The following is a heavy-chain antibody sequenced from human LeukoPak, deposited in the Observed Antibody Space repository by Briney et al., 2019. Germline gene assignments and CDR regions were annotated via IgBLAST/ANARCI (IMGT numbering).Heavy chain of an antibody. D-gene: IGHD1-14*01. Sequence: SETLSLTCTVSGGSISSYYWSWIRQPAGKGLEWIGRIYTSGSTNYNPSLKSRVTISVDTSKNQFSLKLSSVTAADTAVYYCARSGTPRRPGGYYYYYYMDVWGKGTTVTISS. CDR3: ARSGTPRRPGGYYYYYYMDV. CDR2: IYTSGST. J-gene: IGHJ6*03. V-gene: IGHV4-4*07. CDR1: GGSISSYY.